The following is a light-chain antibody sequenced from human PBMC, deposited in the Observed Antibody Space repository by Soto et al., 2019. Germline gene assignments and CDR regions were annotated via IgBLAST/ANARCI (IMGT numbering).Light chain of an antibody. J-gene: IGKJ1*01. CDR2: GAS. CDR1: QSVSSNY. V-gene: IGKV3-20*01. Sequence: ETVLTQSPGTLSLSPGERATLFCRASQSVSSNYLAWYQQKPGQAPRLLIYGASSRATGIPDRFSGSGSGTDFRLTISRLEPEDSAVYYCQQHGSSPPSWTFGQGTKVDIK. CDR3: QQHGSSPPSWT.